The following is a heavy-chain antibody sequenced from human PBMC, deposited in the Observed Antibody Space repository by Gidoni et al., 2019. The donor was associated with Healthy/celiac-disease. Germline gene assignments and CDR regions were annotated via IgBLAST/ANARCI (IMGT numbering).Heavy chain of an antibody. D-gene: IGHD1-7*01. J-gene: IGHJ5*02. CDR2: ISSSGRTI. Sequence: QVQLVVSGGGLVKPGGSLRLSCAASGFTFRAYYMSWIRQAPGKGREWVSYISSSGRTIYYADSVKGRFTIARDNAKNSLYLQMNSLRAEDTAVYYCARDDWNYDGESWFDPWGQGTLVTVSS. CDR1: GFTFRAYY. V-gene: IGHV3-11*01. CDR3: ARDDWNYDGESWFDP.